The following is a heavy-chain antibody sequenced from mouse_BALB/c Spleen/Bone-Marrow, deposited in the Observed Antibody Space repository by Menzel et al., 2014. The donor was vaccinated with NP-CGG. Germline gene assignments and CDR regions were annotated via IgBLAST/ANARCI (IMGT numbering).Heavy chain of an antibody. D-gene: IGHD1-2*01. CDR2: INPASSTI. CDR3: AKNYYYGYVAY. J-gene: IGHJ3*01. CDR1: GFDFSRYC. Sequence: EVKLMESGGGLVQPGGSLKLSCAASGFDFSRYCMTWVRQAPGKGLEWIGEINPASSTITYTPSLKDKFIISRDNAKNTMYLQMSKVRSEDTSLDYCAKNYYYGYVAYWGQGTLVTVSA. V-gene: IGHV4-1*02.